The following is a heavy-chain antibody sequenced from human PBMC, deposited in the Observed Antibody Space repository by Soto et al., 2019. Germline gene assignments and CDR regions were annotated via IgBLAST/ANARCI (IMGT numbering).Heavy chain of an antibody. V-gene: IGHV1-24*01. CDR1: GYTITELS. J-gene: IGHJ6*02. D-gene: IGHD4-17*01. CDR2: FDPEDSET. CDR3: ATDDPIYGDYAYYYGMDV. Sequence: ASVKVSCKVSGYTITELSMHWVRQAPGKGLEWMGGFDPEDSETIYAQKFQGRVTMTEDTSTDTAYMELSSLRSEDTAVYYCATDDPIYGDYAYYYGMDVWGQGTTVTVSS.